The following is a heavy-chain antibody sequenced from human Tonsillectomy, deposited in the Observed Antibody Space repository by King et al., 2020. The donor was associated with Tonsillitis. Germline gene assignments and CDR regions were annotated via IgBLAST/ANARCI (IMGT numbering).Heavy chain of an antibody. Sequence: QLQESGPGLVKPSETLSLTCIVSGGSVSSGTYYWSWIRQPPGKGLEWIGYIFKSGSSNYNPSLKSRVTKELDTSKNRFSLKLNSVTAAATAVSYCARDREGSTEGDFQYWGQGTLVTVSS. CDR3: ARDREGSTEGDFQY. D-gene: IGHD4-11*01. CDR2: IFKSGSS. V-gene: IGHV4-61*01. CDR1: GGSVSSGTYY. J-gene: IGHJ1*01.